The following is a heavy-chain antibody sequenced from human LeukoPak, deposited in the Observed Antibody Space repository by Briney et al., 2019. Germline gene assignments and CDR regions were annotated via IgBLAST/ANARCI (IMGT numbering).Heavy chain of an antibody. J-gene: IGHJ4*02. CDR2: IIPIFGTA. CDR3: ARGFRAARAVGAFDY. V-gene: IGHV1-69*05. Sequence: SVKVSCTASGGTFSSYAISWVRQAPGQGLEWMGGIIPIFGTANYAQKFQGRVTITTDESTSTAYMELSSLRSEDTAVYYCARGFRAARAVGAFDYWGQGTLVTVSS. D-gene: IGHD6-6*01. CDR1: GGTFSSYA.